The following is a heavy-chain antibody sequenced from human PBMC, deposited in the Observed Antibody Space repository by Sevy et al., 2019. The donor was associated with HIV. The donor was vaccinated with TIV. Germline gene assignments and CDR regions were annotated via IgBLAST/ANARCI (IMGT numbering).Heavy chain of an antibody. CDR2: ISAGGGSV. V-gene: IGHV3-23*01. J-gene: IGHJ4*02. Sequence: GGSLRLSCAASGFIFRTYAMTWVRQAPGKGLEWVSTISAGGGSVYYADSVKGRFTISSDNSNNRLYLQMNTLRAEDTDVYSCAREEITGFDYWGRGTLVTVSS. CDR1: GFIFRTYA. CDR3: AREEITGFDY. D-gene: IGHD3-16*01.